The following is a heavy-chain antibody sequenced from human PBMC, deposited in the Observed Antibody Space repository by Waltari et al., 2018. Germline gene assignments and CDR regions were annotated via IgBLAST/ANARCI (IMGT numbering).Heavy chain of an antibody. D-gene: IGHD6-19*01. Sequence: EVQLLESGGGLVQPGGSLRLSCAASGFTFSSYAMSWVRQAPGKGLEWVSAISVSDGSTYYADSVKGRFTISRDNSKNTLYLQMNSLRAEDTAVYYCAKVGVAGTAEPYFDYWGQGTLVTVSS. V-gene: IGHV3-23*01. CDR3: AKVGVAGTAEPYFDY. CDR1: GFTFSSYA. CDR2: ISVSDGST. J-gene: IGHJ4*02.